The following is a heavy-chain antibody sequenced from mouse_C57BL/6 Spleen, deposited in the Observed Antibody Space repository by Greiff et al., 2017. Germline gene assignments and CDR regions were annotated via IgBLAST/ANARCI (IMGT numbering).Heavy chain of an antibody. J-gene: IGHJ3*01. D-gene: IGHD2-4*01. V-gene: IGHV1-59*01. CDR3: ARGGDYDGAWFAY. CDR2: IDPSDSYT. Sequence: QVQLKQPGAELVRPGTSVKLSCKASGYTFTSYWMHWVKQRPGQGLEWIGVIDPSDSYTNYNQKFKGKATLNVDTSSSTAYMQLSSLTSEDSAVYYCARGGDYDGAWFAYWGQGTLVTVSA. CDR1: GYTFTSYW.